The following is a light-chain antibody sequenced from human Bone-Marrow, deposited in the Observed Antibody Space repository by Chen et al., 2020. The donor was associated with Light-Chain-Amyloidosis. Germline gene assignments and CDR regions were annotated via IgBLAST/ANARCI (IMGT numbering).Light chain of an antibody. CDR2: RDT. Sequence: SYELTQPPSVSVSPGQTARIPCSGDDLPKKYAYWYQQKPGQAPVLVIHRDTERPSGISERFSGSSSGTTATLTINGVQAEDEADYHCQSADSSGTYEVIFGGGTKLTVL. V-gene: IGLV3-25*03. J-gene: IGLJ2*01. CDR3: QSADSSGTYEVI. CDR1: DLPKKY.